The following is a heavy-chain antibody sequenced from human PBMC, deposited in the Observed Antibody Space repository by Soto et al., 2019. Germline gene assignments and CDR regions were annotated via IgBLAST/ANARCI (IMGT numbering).Heavy chain of an antibody. CDR1: GYTFRNYG. CDR2: LSAYTGDT. D-gene: IGHD6-13*01. J-gene: IGHJ4*02. CDR3: ARVMSRYGSSSLLY. V-gene: IGHV1-18*01. Sequence: QVQLVQSGAEVKKPGASVKVSCKTSGYTFRNYGITWVRQAPGQGLEWMGWLSAYTGDTNYAQSLQGRVTMTTDTATNTAYMELRSLRSDDTDVYYCARVMSRYGSSSLLYWGQGTLVTVSS.